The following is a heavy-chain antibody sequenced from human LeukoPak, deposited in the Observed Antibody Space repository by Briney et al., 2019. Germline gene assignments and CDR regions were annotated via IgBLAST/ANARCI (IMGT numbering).Heavy chain of an antibody. CDR1: GGTFSSYA. Sequence: SVKVSCKASGGTFSSYAISWVRQAPGQGLEWMGGIIPIFGTANYAQKFQGRVTITADESTSTAYMELSSLRSEDTAVYYCAWAMVQKNDAFDIWGQGTMVTVSS. D-gene: IGHD3-10*01. CDR2: IIPIFGTA. CDR3: AWAMVQKNDAFDI. V-gene: IGHV1-69*13. J-gene: IGHJ3*02.